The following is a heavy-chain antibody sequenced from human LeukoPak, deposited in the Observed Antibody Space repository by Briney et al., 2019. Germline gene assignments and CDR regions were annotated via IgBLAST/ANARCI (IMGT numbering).Heavy chain of an antibody. Sequence: GGSLRLSCAASGFTFSSYAMSWVRQAPGKGLEWVSAISGSGGSTYYADSVKGRFTISRDNSKNTLYLQMNSLRAEDTAVYYCAKDRADGYNIGDAFDIRGQGTMVTVSS. CDR1: GFTFSSYA. CDR3: AKDRADGYNIGDAFDI. D-gene: IGHD5-12*01. J-gene: IGHJ3*02. V-gene: IGHV3-23*01. CDR2: ISGSGGST.